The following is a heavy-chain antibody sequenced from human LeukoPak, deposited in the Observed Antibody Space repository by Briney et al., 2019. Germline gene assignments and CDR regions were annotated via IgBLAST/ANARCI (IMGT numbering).Heavy chain of an antibody. CDR2: MNPNSGNT. J-gene: IGHJ6*02. CDR3: ARGPYSSSWYGAYYYYGMDV. Sequence: ASVKVSCKASGYTFTSYDINWVRQATGQGLEWMGWMNPNSGNTGYAQKFQGRVTMTRNTSISTAYMELSSLRSEGTAVYYCARGPYSSSWYGAYYYYGMDVWGQGTTVTVSS. D-gene: IGHD6-13*01. CDR1: GYTFTSYD. V-gene: IGHV1-8*01.